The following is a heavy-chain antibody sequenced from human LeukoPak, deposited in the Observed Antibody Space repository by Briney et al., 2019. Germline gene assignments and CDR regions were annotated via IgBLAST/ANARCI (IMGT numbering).Heavy chain of an antibody. V-gene: IGHV1-24*01. Sequence: WASVKVSCRASGYTFTSYGISWVRQAPGQGLEWMGGFDPEDGETIYAQKFQGRVTMTEDTSTDTAYMELSSLRSEDTAVYYCATDDSVRGVSFDYWGQGTLVTVSS. CDR3: ATDDSVRGVSFDY. CDR2: FDPEDGET. J-gene: IGHJ4*02. CDR1: GYTFTSYG. D-gene: IGHD3-10*01.